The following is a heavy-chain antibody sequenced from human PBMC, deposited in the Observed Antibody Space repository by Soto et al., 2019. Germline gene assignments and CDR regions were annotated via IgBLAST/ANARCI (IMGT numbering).Heavy chain of an antibody. CDR1: GFTFGEYA. V-gene: IGHV3-49*04. J-gene: IGHJ6*02. Sequence: SLALSCTAEGFTFGEYAMSWVRQDPGKGLEWVGFIRSKAYGGTTEYAASVKGRFTISRDDSKSIAYLQMNSLKTEDTAVYYCTRVGSSGYYYYGMDVWGQGTTVTVSS. CDR3: TRVGSSGYYYYGMDV. D-gene: IGHD6-6*01. CDR2: IRSKAYGGTT.